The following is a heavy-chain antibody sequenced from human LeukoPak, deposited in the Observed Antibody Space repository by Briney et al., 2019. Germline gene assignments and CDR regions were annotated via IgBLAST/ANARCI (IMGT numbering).Heavy chain of an antibody. J-gene: IGHJ4*02. CDR3: ARYGGTIVGANRCFDY. CDR1: GYTFTSYG. D-gene: IGHD1-26*01. Sequence: ASVTVSCKASGYTFTSYGISWVRRAPGQGLEWMGWISPSNGNTNYVQNLRGRVTMTTDTSTSTAYMELRSLRSDDTAVYYCARYGGTIVGANRCFDYWGQGTLVTVSS. CDR2: ISPSNGNT. V-gene: IGHV1-18*01.